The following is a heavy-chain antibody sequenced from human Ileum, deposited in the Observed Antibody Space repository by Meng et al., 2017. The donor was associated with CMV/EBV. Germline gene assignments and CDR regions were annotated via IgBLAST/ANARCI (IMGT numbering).Heavy chain of an antibody. CDR1: GFTFSKYA. V-gene: IGHV3-30-3*01. J-gene: IGHJ4*02. CDR2: MSYDGSNI. Sequence: GESLKISCAASGFTFSKYAMHWVRQAQGKGLEWVTLMSYDGSNIRYADSVMGRFTISRDNSKNTLYLQMNSLRPEDTAVYYCARDGDACTSGKCYLDYWGQGTLVTVSS. D-gene: IGHD2-8*01. CDR3: ARDGDACTSGKCYLDY.